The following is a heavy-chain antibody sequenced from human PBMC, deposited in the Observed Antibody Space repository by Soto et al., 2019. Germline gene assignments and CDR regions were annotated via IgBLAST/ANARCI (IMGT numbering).Heavy chain of an antibody. Sequence: QVQLVESGGGVVQPGRSLRLSCAASGFTFSSYAMHWVRQAPGKGLEWVAAISYDGSNKYYADSVKGRFTISRDNSKNTLYLQMNSLRAEDTAVYYCARSSRPIAVAGTCSYWGQGTLVTVSS. V-gene: IGHV3-30-3*01. D-gene: IGHD6-19*01. J-gene: IGHJ4*02. CDR2: ISYDGSNK. CDR3: ARSSRPIAVAGTCSY. CDR1: GFTFSSYA.